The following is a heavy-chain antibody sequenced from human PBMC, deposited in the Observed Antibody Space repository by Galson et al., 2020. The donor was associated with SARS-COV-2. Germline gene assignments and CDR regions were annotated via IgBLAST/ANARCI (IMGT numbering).Heavy chain of an antibody. Sequence: GGSLRLSCAASGFAFSSYGMHWVRQAPGKGLEWVAVISYDGSNKYYADSVKGRFTISRDNSKNTLYLQMNSLRAEDTAVYYCAKEGIVGAGDIGLALGYWGQGTLVTVSS. CDR1: GFAFSSYG. D-gene: IGHD1-26*01. CDR2: ISYDGSNK. V-gene: IGHV3-30*18. J-gene: IGHJ4*02. CDR3: AKEGIVGAGDIGLALGY.